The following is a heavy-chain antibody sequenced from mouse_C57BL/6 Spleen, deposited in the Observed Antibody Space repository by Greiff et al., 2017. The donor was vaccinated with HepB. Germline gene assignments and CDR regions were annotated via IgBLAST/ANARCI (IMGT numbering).Heavy chain of an antibody. J-gene: IGHJ1*03. CDR2: IRNKANNHAT. V-gene: IGHV6-6*01. D-gene: IGHD1-1*01. Sequence: EVHLVESGGGLVQPGGSMKLSCAASGFTFSDAWMDWVRQSPEKGLEWVAEIRNKANNHATYYAESVKGRFTISRDDSKSSVYLQMNSLRAEDTGIYYCTDYYGSSYGYFDVWGTGTTVTVSS. CDR3: TDYYGSSYGYFDV. CDR1: GFTFSDAW.